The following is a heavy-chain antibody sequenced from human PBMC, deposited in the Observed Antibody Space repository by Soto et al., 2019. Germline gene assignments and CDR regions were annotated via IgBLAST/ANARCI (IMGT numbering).Heavy chain of an antibody. D-gene: IGHD5-18*01. CDR3: ARGSLYSYGYFDY. J-gene: IGHJ4*02. Sequence: LRLSCAASGFTVSTSYMSWVRQAPGKGLEWVSVIYSGGNTYYADSVKGRFTISRDSSKNTLYLQMNSLRVEDTAVYYCARGSLYSYGYFDYWGQGTLVTVSS. CDR1: GFTVSTSY. CDR2: IYSGGNT. V-gene: IGHV3-53*01.